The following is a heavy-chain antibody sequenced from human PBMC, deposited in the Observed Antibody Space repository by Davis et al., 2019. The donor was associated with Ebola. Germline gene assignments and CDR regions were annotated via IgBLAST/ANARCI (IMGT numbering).Heavy chain of an antibody. CDR1: GYTFTSYY. D-gene: IGHD3-22*01. Sequence: AASVKVSCKASGYTFTSYYMHWVRQAPGQGLEWMGIINPSGGSTSYEQKFQGRVTMTRDTSTSTVYMELSSLRSEDTAVYYCARDITMNNWFDPWGQGTLVTVSS. CDR3: ARDITMNNWFDP. CDR2: INPSGGST. V-gene: IGHV1-46*01. J-gene: IGHJ5*02.